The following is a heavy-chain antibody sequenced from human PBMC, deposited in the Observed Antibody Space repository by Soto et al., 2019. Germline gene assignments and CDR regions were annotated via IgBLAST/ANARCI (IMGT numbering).Heavy chain of an antibody. CDR3: ARSSNWYGVWFDP. CDR2: IYYSGST. J-gene: IGHJ5*02. D-gene: IGHD6-13*01. Sequence: SETLSLTCTVSGGSVSSGSYYWGWIRQPPGKGLEWIENIYYSGSTYYNPSLKGRVTISVDTSKNQFSLKLSSVTAADTAVYYCARSSNWYGVWFDPWGQGTLVTVSS. CDR1: GGSVSSGSYY. V-gene: IGHV4-39*01.